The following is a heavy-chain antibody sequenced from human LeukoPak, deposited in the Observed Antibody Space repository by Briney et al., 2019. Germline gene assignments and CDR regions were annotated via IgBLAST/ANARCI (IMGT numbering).Heavy chain of an antibody. V-gene: IGHV4-30-4*01. J-gene: IGHJ4*02. CDR3: ASLGYCSGGSCYFHDY. CDR1: TASISSYY. CDR2: IYYSGST. Sequence: PSETLSLTCSVSTASISSYYWSWIRQPPGKGLEWIGYIYYSGSTYYNPSLKSRVTISVDTSKNQFSLKLSSVTAADTAVYYCASLGYCSGGSCYFHDYWGQGTLVTVSS. D-gene: IGHD2-15*01.